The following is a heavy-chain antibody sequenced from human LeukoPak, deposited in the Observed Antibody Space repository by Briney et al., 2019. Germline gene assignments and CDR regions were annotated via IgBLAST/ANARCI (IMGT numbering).Heavy chain of an antibody. D-gene: IGHD6-6*01. CDR3: ARVYSSSYFDY. CDR1: GGSFSGYY. V-gene: IGHV4-34*01. Sequence: PSETLSLTCAVYGGSFSGYYWSWIRQPPGKGLEWIGEINHSGSTNYNPSLKSRVTISVDTSKNQFSLKLSSVTAADTAVCYCARVYSSSYFDYWGQGTLVTVSS. J-gene: IGHJ4*02. CDR2: INHSGST.